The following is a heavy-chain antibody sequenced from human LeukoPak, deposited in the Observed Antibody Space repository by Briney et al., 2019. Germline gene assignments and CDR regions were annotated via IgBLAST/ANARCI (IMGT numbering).Heavy chain of an antibody. CDR1: GGSFSGYY. CDR3: ARGGGPDDSSGYTPTFQH. CDR2: INHSGST. D-gene: IGHD3-22*01. Sequence: SETLSLTCAVYGGSFSGYYWSWIRQPPGKGLEWIGEINHSGSTNYNPSLKSRVTISVDTSKNQFSLKLSSVTAADTAVYYCARGGGPDDSSGYTPTFQHWGQGTLVTVSS. J-gene: IGHJ1*01. V-gene: IGHV4-34*01.